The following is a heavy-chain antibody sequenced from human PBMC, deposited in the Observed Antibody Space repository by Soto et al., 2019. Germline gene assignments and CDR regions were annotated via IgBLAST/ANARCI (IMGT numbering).Heavy chain of an antibody. CDR3: TRVISGSSGLFDY. J-gene: IGHJ4*02. D-gene: IGHD1-26*01. V-gene: IGHV3-74*01. Sequence: EVQVVEAGGDLVQPGGSLRLSCVGSGFTLSSYWMHWVRQAPGKGLVWVSRISPDGSTINYADFVKGRFTISRDNAKNTVYLQMDSLRAEDTALYYCTRVISGSSGLFDYWGQGALVTVSS. CDR2: ISPDGSTI. CDR1: GFTLSSYW.